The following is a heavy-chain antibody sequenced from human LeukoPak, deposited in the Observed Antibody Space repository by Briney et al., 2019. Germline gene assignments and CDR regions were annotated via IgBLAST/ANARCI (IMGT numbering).Heavy chain of an antibody. V-gene: IGHV4-39*01. CDR1: GGSISSSGYY. D-gene: IGHD2-21*02. J-gene: IGHJ4*02. CDR2: IYYSGST. Sequence: SETLSLTCSVSGGSISSSGYYWGWIRQPPGKGLEWIGNIYYSGSTYYNPSLKSRLTISVDTSKNQFSLKLSSVTAADTAAYYCATTYCGGDCYPAWWGQGTLVTVSS. CDR3: ATTYCGGDCYPAW.